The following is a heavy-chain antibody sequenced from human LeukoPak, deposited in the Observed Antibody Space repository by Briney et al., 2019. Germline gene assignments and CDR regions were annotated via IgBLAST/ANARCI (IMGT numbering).Heavy chain of an antibody. CDR3: ARVKGAHAFDI. D-gene: IGHD3-16*01. V-gene: IGHV3-48*04. CDR1: GFTFSSYG. J-gene: IGHJ3*02. CDR2: ISYSGSTM. Sequence: PGGSLRLSCAASGFTFSSYGMHWVRQAPGKGLEWVSYISYSGSTMYYADSVRGRFTISRDNAKNSLFLQMNSLRAEDTAVYYCARVKGAHAFDIWGQGTMVTVSS.